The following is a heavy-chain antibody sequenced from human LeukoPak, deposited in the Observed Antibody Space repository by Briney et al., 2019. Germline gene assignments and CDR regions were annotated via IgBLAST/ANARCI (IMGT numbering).Heavy chain of an antibody. CDR3: ARHGPYSTYY. J-gene: IGHJ4*02. CDR2: IYYSGST. CDR1: GGSISSSSYY. D-gene: IGHD6-13*01. V-gene: IGHV4-39*07. Sequence: ETLSLTCTVSGGSISSSSYYWGWIRQPPGKGLEWIGSIYYSGSTYYNPSLKSRVTISVDTSKNQFSLKLSSVTAADTAVYYCARHGPYSTYYWGQGTLVTVSS.